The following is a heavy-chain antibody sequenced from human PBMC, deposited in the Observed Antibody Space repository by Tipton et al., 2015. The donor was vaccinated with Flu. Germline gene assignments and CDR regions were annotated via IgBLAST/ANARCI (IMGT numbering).Heavy chain of an antibody. V-gene: IGHV3-48*03. CDR2: ISSSGSTI. CDR3: ASLATDYYYYGMDV. Sequence: SLRLSCAASGFTFSSYKMNWVRQAPGKGLEWVSYISSSGSTIYYADSVKGRFTISRDNAKNSLYLQMNSLRAEDTAVYYCASLATDYYYYGMDVWGQGTTVTVSS. CDR1: GFTFSSYK. J-gene: IGHJ6*02.